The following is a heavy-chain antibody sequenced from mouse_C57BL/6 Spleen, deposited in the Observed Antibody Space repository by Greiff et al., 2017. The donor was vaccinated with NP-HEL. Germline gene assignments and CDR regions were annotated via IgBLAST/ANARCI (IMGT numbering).Heavy chain of an antibody. J-gene: IGHJ2*01. CDR1: GYTFTSYW. CDR3: ARSRAGRDYGFDY. V-gene: IGHV1-72*01. CDR2: IDPNSGGT. D-gene: IGHD1-1*01. Sequence: QQSCKASGYTFTSYWMHWVKQRPGRGLEWIGRIDPNSGGTKYNEKFKSKATLTVDKPSSTAYMQLSSLTSEDSAVYYCARSRAGRDYGFDYWGQGTTLTVSS.